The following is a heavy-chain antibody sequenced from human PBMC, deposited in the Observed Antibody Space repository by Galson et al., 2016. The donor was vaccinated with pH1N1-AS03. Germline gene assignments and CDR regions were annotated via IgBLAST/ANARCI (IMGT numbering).Heavy chain of an antibody. CDR2: IDPNSGVT. V-gene: IGHV1-2*04. D-gene: IGHD2-2*01. J-gene: IGHJ6*02. Sequence: VKVSCKASGYTFTGFYVHWVRQAPGQGLEWMGWIDPNSGVTNYAQKFQAWVTMTRETSSNTAHMELSGLKSDDTAVYYCARDPRGPCSSSTCATAYYFGMDVWGQGTTVIVSS. CDR3: ARDPRGPCSSSTCATAYYFGMDV. CDR1: GYTFTGFY.